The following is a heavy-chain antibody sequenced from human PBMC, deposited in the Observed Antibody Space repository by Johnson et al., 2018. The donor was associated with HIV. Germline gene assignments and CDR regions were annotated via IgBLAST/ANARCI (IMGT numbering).Heavy chain of an antibody. CDR3: ATGVGAKPLTDAFDI. D-gene: IGHD1-26*01. CDR1: GFTFDDYG. V-gene: IGHV3-20*04. J-gene: IGHJ3*02. Sequence: EVQLVESGGGVVRPGGSLRLPCAASGFTFDDYGMSWVRQAPGKGLVWVSGINWNGVSTGYADSVKGRFTISRDNAKNSLYLQMNSLRDEDTAVYYCATGVGAKPLTDAFDIWGQGTMVTVSS. CDR2: INWNGVST.